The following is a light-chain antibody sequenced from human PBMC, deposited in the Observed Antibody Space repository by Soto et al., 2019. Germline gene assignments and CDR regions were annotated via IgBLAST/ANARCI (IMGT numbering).Light chain of an antibody. Sequence: EIVMTQSPATLSVSPGERATLSCRASQSVSSNLAWYQQKPGQTPRLLNYGASSKATGIPARFSGSGSGTEFTQTISRLQSEDFAVYYCQQYNDWPSRMFGQGTKVEIK. J-gene: IGKJ1*01. CDR3: QQYNDWPSRM. CDR2: GAS. CDR1: QSVSSN. V-gene: IGKV3-15*01.